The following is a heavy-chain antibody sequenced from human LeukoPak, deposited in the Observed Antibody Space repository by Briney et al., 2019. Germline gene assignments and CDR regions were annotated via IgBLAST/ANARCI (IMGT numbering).Heavy chain of an antibody. D-gene: IGHD2-21*01. CDR3: TKWGVVIRFILVGFHKEAYYFDS. V-gene: IGHV3-23*01. Sequence: GGSLRLSCAVSGITLSNYGMSWVRHAPGKGLEWVAGISDSGGSTNYADSVKGRFTISRDNPKNTLYLQMNSLRAEDTAVYFCTKWGVVIRFILVGFHKEAYYFDSWGQGALVTVSS. CDR2: ISDSGGST. J-gene: IGHJ4*02. CDR1: GITLSNYG.